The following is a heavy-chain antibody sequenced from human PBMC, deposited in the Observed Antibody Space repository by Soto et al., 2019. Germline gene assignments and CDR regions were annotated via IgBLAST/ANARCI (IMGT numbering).Heavy chain of an antibody. CDR1: GGTFNTFA. CDR2: IIPMFGTA. D-gene: IGHD3-22*01. Sequence: QVQLVQSGAEVKKPGSSVKVSCMASGGTFNTFAISWVRQAPGQGLQCMGGIIPMFGTAHYGQKFQGRVTITADESTRTVYMELSSLRSEDTAVYYCARFSPPRGYYAYWGQGTLVTVSS. J-gene: IGHJ4*02. V-gene: IGHV1-69*01. CDR3: ARFSPPRGYYAY.